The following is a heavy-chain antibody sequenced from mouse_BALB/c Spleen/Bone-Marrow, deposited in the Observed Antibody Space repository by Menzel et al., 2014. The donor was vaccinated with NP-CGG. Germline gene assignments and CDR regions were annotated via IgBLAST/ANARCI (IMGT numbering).Heavy chain of an antibody. V-gene: IGHV7-3*02. CDR1: GLTFTDYY. Sequence: EVQLVESGGGLVQPGGSLRLSCATSGLTFTDYYMSWVRQPPGKALEWLGFIRNKANGYTTEYSASVRGRFTISRDNSQSILYLQMNTLRAEDSATYYCARDIGRLLFDYWGQGTTLTVPS. J-gene: IGHJ2*01. CDR3: ARDIGRLLFDY. CDR2: IRNKANGYTT. D-gene: IGHD1-2*01.